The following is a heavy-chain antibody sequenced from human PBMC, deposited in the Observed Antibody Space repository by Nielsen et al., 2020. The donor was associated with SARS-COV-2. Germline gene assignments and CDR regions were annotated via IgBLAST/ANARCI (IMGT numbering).Heavy chain of an antibody. CDR1: GGSISSYY. Sequence: GSLRLSCTVSGGSISSYYWSWIRQPPGKGLEWIGYIYYSGSTNYNPPLKSRVTISVDTSKNQFSLKLSSVTAADTAVYYCARRTGVVIKRSAGYYYYMDVWGKGTTVTVSS. D-gene: IGHD3-3*01. CDR3: ARRTGVVIKRSAGYYYYMDV. CDR2: IYYSGST. J-gene: IGHJ6*03. V-gene: IGHV4-59*08.